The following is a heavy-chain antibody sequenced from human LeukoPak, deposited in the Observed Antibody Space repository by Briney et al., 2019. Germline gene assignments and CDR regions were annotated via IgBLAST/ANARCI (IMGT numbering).Heavy chain of an antibody. CDR2: ISGSGDST. CDR3: AKDMYYDYVWGSYRFDY. J-gene: IGHJ4*02. D-gene: IGHD3-16*02. Sequence: PGGSLRLSCAASGFSFSSYGMSWVRQAPGKGLEWVSLISGSGDSTYHAGSVKGRFTISRDNSKNTLYLQMNSLRAEDTAVYYCAKDMYYDYVWGSYRFDYWGQGTLVTVSS. CDR1: GFSFSSYG. V-gene: IGHV3-23*01.